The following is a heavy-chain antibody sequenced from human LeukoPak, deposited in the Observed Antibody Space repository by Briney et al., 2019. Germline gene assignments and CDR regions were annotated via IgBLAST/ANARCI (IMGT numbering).Heavy chain of an antibody. V-gene: IGHV3-23*01. J-gene: IGHJ4*02. CDR3: AKRRYDSSGYTP. CDR1: GFTFSSYA. CDR2: ISGSGGST. D-gene: IGHD3-22*01. Sequence: GGSLRLSCAASGFTFSSYAMSWVRQAPGKGLEWVSAISGSGGSTYYADSVKGRFTISRDNSKNTLYLQMNSLRAEDTAGYYYAKRRYDSSGYTPWGQGTLVTVSS.